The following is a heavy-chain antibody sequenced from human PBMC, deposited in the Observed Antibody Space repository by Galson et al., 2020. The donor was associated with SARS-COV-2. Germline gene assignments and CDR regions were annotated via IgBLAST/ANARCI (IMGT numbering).Heavy chain of an antibody. J-gene: IGHJ6*02. D-gene: IGHD2-21*02. V-gene: IGHV1-24*01. Sequence: ASVKVSCKVSGYPLTELSMHWVRQAPGKGLEWMGGFDPEDGETIYAQKFQGRVTMTEDTSTDTAYMELSSLRSEDTAVYYCATALVVTATNPEYYYYYGMDVWGQGTTVTVSS. CDR3: ATALVVTATNPEYYYYYGMDV. CDR1: GYPLTELS. CDR2: FDPEDGET.